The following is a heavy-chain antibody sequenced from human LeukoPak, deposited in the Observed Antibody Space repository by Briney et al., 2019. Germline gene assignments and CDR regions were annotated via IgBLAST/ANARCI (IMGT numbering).Heavy chain of an antibody. J-gene: IGHJ4*02. V-gene: IGHV3-23*01. CDR1: GFTFSDYA. CDR2: ISYSGGTT. Sequence: GGSLRLSCAASGFTFSDYAMTWVRQAPGKGVEWVSGISYSGGTTHYADYVKGRFTISRDNSKTTLYLQMNNLRAEDTAVYYCVKAPNGYCSSTTCFALDYWGQGTLVTVSS. CDR3: VKAPNGYCSSTTCFALDY. D-gene: IGHD2-2*03.